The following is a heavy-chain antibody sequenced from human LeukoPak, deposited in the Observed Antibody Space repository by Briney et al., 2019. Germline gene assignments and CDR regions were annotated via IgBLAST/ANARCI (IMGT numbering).Heavy chain of an antibody. J-gene: IGHJ6*02. CDR1: GGSISTSNW. V-gene: IGHV4-4*02. D-gene: IGHD1-26*01. Sequence: PSGTLSLTCAVSGGSISTSNWWSWVRQPPGKGLEWIGEIYHSGSTNYNPSLKSRVTISVDKSKNQFSLKLSSVTAADTAVYYCARNPGWSDYYYGMDVWGQGTTVTVSS. CDR2: IYHSGST. CDR3: ARNPGWSDYYYGMDV.